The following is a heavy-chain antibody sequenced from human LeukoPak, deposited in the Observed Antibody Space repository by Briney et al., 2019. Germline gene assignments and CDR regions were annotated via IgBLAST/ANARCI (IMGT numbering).Heavy chain of an antibody. V-gene: IGHV4-34*01. D-gene: IGHD6-13*01. CDR2: INHSGST. CDR1: GGSFSGYY. J-gene: IGHJ4*02. CDR3: ARGQQLVPFRVFDY. Sequence: SETLSLTCAVYGGSFSGYYWSWIRQPPGKGLEWIGEINHSGSTNYNPSLKSRVTISVDTSKNQFSLKLSSVTAADTAVYYCARGQQLVPFRVFDYWGQGTLVTASS.